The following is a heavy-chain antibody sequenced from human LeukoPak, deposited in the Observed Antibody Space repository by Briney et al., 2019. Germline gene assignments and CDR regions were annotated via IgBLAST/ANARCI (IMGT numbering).Heavy chain of an antibody. CDR2: ISDTGSI. CDR1: GIMFNTYQ. V-gene: IGHV3-48*03. Sequence: PGGSLRLSCVVSGIMFNTYQMTWVRQAPGKGLEWVSYISDTGSINNADSVKGRSNISRDNSKNSLYLQMNSLRVEDTAVYYCASASSHGFEYWGQGTLVTVSS. D-gene: IGHD2-2*01. J-gene: IGHJ4*02. CDR3: ASASSHGFEY.